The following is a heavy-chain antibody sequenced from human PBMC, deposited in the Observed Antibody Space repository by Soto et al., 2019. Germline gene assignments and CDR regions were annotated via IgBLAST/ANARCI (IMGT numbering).Heavy chain of an antibody. J-gene: IGHJ4*02. CDR2: IKSKTDGGTT. CDR1: GFTFSNAW. Sequence: GGSLRLSCAASGFTFSNAWMSWVRQAPGKGLEWVGRIKSKTDGGTTDYAAPVKGRFTISRDDSKNTLYLQMNSLKTEDTAVYYCTTFASFLDYDFWSGYYPDWAISNFDYWGQGTLVTVSS. D-gene: IGHD3-3*01. V-gene: IGHV3-15*01. CDR3: TTFASFLDYDFWSGYYPDWAISNFDY.